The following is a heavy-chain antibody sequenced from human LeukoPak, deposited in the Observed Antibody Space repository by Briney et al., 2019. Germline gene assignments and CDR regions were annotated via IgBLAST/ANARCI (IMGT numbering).Heavy chain of an antibody. J-gene: IGHJ6*02. D-gene: IGHD1-14*01. Sequence: GGSLRLSCAASGFTFSSYAMSWVRQAPGKGLEWVSAISGSGGSTYYADSVKGRFTISRDTSKNTLSLQMDSLRVEDTAIYYCAKYITPGWARHYAMDVWGQGTTVTVSS. CDR2: ISGSGGST. CDR1: GFTFSSYA. V-gene: IGHV3-23*01. CDR3: AKYITPGWARHYAMDV.